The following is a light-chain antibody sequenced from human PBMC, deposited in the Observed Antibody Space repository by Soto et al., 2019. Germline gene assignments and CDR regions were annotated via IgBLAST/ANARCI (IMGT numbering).Light chain of an antibody. CDR1: QSVSNF. CDR3: QQYGTSPQT. CDR2: GAS. J-gene: IGKJ2*01. Sequence: ETVLTQSPGTLSLSPGEGATLSCRASQSVSNFLAWYRQKPGQAPRLLIYGASSRATGIPDRFSGSGSGTDFTLSISRLEPEDFAVYYCQQYGTSPQTFGQGTKLEIK. V-gene: IGKV3-20*01.